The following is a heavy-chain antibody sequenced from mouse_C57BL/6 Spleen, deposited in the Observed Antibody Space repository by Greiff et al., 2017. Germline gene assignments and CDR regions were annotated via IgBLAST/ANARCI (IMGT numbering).Heavy chain of an antibody. V-gene: IGHV3-6*01. J-gene: IGHJ2*01. CDR3: ARGGFVTTVVDFDY. CDR1: GYSITSGYY. CDR2: ISYDGSN. D-gene: IGHD1-1*01. Sequence: VQLKESGPGLVKPSQSLSLTCSVTGYSITSGYYWNWIRQFPGNKLELMGYISYDGSNNYNPSLKNRNSITRDTSKNQFFLKLNSVTTEDTATYYCARGGFVTTVVDFDYWGQGTTLTVSS.